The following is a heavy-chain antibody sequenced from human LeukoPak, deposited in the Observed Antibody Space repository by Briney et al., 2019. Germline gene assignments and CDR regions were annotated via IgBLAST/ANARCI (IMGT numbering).Heavy chain of an antibody. V-gene: IGHV1-24*01. CDR3: AAGGVYDLLDN. Sequence: ASVKVSCKVSGYSLSELSMHWVRQAPGKGLEWMGGFDPENGEAVYAQKFQGRVTMTEDTSTDTSYMELNSLKSEDTAVYYCAAGGVYDLLDNWGQGTLVTVSS. CDR2: FDPENGEA. CDR1: GYSLSELS. D-gene: IGHD2-8*01. J-gene: IGHJ4*02.